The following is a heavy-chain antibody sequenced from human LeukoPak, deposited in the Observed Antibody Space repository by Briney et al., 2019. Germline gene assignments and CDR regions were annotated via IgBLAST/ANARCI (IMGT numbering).Heavy chain of an antibody. D-gene: IGHD6-6*01. Sequence: ASVKVSCKASGYTFTGYYMHWVRQAPGQGLEWMGWINPNSGGTNYAQKFQGRVTMTRDTSISTAYMELSRLRSDDTAVYYCARVKYSTSRRAFDIWGQGTTVTVSS. J-gene: IGHJ3*02. CDR3: ARVKYSTSRRAFDI. CDR2: INPNSGGT. CDR1: GYTFTGYY. V-gene: IGHV1-2*02.